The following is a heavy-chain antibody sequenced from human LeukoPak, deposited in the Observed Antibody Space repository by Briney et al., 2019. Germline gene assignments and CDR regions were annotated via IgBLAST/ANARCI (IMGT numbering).Heavy chain of an antibody. J-gene: IGHJ4*02. D-gene: IGHD3-3*01. V-gene: IGHV4-34*01. CDR1: GGSFSGYY. Sequence: SETLSLTCAVYGGSFSGYYWSWIRQPPGKGLEWIGEINHSGSTNYNPSLKSRVTISVDTSKNQFSLKLSSVTAADTAVYYCARPRGLRFKGAITNLDYWGQGTLVTVSS. CDR3: ARPRGLRFKGAITNLDY. CDR2: INHSGST.